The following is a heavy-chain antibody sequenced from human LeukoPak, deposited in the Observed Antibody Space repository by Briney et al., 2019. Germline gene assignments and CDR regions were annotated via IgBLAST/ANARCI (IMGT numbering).Heavy chain of an antibody. D-gene: IGHD5-18*01. CDR3: ARDRRGYSYGYFLT. Sequence: GGSLRLSCAASGFTFSGFAMSWVRQAPGKGLEWVSVISDSGGDTHYADSVKGRFTISRDNSKNTLYLQMNSLRAEDTAVYYCARDRRGYSYGYFLTWGQGTLVTVSS. V-gene: IGHV3-23*01. J-gene: IGHJ5*02. CDR2: ISDSGGDT. CDR1: GFTFSGFA.